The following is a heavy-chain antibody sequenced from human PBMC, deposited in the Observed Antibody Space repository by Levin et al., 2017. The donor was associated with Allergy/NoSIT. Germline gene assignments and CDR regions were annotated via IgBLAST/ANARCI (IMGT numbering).Heavy chain of an antibody. CDR3: ARDLTNSYYESSGSLGH. D-gene: IGHD3-22*01. J-gene: IGHJ4*02. CDR2: IDPSGGNT. V-gene: IGHV1-46*01. CDR1: GYTFGSYY. Sequence: ASVKVSCKASGYTFGSYYLHWVRQAPGQGLEWMGIIDPSGGNTTYTQNFQGRVTMTRDTSTSTVYMELSSLTSEDTAVYYCARDLTNSYYESSGSLGHWGQGTLVTVSS.